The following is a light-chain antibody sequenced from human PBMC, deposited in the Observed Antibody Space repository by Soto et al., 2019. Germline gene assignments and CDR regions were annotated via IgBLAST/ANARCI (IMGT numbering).Light chain of an antibody. CDR1: QTISNG. CDR3: QQYNGYSWT. CDR2: KAS. J-gene: IGKJ1*01. V-gene: IGKV1-5*03. Sequence: QKTQYPATLSASLGDRVTITCQASQTISNGLAWYQQKPGKAPKLLIYKASTLESGVPSRFSGSGSGTEFTLTISSLQPDDFATYYCQQYNGYSWTFGQGTKVDIK.